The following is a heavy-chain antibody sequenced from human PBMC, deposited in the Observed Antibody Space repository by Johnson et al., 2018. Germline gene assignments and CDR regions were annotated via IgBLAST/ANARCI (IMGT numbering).Heavy chain of an antibody. D-gene: IGHD2-15*01. V-gene: IGHV1-58*01. CDR2: IVVGRGNT. CDR3: AAGAPTDCSGGSCYSVYYYYYMDV. CDR1: GFTFTSSA. Sequence: QLVESGPEVKKPGTSVKVSCKASGFTFTSSAVQWVRQARGQRLEWIGWIVVGRGNTNYAQKFQERVTITRDMSTSTAYMELSSLRSEDTAVYYCAAGAPTDCSGGSCYSVYYYYYMDVWCKGTTVTVSS. J-gene: IGHJ6*03.